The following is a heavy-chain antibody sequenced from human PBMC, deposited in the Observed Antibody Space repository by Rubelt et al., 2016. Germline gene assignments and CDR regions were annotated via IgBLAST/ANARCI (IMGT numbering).Heavy chain of an antibody. D-gene: IGHD2/OR15-2a*01. V-gene: IGHV4-39*07. CDR1: GGSISSTSYY. CDR3: ARASTVLLHFDY. J-gene: IGHJ4*02. Sequence: QLQLQESGPGLVKPSETLSLPCTVSGGSISSTSYYWVWVRQPPGQGLEWSGSIYSSVSTDYTPSLKSRVTISVDTSKNQLSLKLTSVTAADTAVYYCARASTVLLHFDYWGQGTLVTVSS. CDR2: IYSSVST.